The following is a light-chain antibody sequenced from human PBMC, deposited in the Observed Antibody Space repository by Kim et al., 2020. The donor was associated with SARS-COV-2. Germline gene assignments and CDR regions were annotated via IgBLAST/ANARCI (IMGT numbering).Light chain of an antibody. Sequence: GKTVTISCTGSSGSIASKYVQWYQQRPGSAPTTVIYGDNQRPSGVPDRFSGSIDSSSNSASLTISGLKTEDEADYYCQSYDSSNQVFGGGTQLTVL. V-gene: IGLV6-57*02. J-gene: IGLJ3*02. CDR2: GDN. CDR1: SGSIASKY. CDR3: QSYDSSNQV.